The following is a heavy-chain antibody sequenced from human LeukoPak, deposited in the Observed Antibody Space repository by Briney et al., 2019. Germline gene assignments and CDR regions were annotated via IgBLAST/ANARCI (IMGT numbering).Heavy chain of an antibody. CDR3: AKEPTYYYGSGSYLAG. Sequence: GGSLRLSCAASEFTFSSYSMTWVRQAPGKGLEWVSSISGGGGWTYYADSVKGRFTISRDNSKNTLYLQMNSLRAEDTAIYYRAKEPTYYYGSGSYLAGWGQGTLVPVSS. CDR1: EFTFSSYS. CDR2: ISGGGGWT. V-gene: IGHV3-23*01. D-gene: IGHD3-10*01. J-gene: IGHJ4*02.